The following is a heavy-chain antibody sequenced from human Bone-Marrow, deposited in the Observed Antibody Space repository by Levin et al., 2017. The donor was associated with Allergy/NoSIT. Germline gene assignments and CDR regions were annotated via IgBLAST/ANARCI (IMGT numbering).Heavy chain of an antibody. Sequence: GGSLRLSCAASGFTFSSYSMNWVRQAPGKGLEWVSSISSSSSYIYYADSVKGRFTISRDNAKNSLYLQMNSLRAEDTAVYYCARGDIVIAAAEGGFDYWGQGTLVTVSS. CDR3: ARGDIVIAAAEGGFDY. D-gene: IGHD6-13*01. V-gene: IGHV3-21*01. J-gene: IGHJ4*02. CDR1: GFTFSSYS. CDR2: ISSSSSYI.